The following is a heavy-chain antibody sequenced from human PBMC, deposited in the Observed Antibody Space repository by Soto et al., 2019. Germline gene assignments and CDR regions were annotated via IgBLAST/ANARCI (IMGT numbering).Heavy chain of an antibody. CDR2: IWYDGSNK. Sequence: QVQLVESGGGVVQPGRSLRLSCAASGFTFSSYGMHWVRQAPGKGLEWVAVIWYDGSNKYYADSVKGRFTISRDNSKNTLYLQMNSVRAEDTAVYYCARPGSVVVVADGLDYWGQGTLVTVSS. D-gene: IGHD2-15*01. CDR1: GFTFSSYG. CDR3: ARPGSVVVVADGLDY. V-gene: IGHV3-33*01. J-gene: IGHJ4*02.